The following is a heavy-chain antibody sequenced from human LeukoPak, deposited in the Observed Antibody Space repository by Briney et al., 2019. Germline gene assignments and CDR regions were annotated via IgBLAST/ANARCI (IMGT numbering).Heavy chain of an antibody. V-gene: IGHV4-34*01. J-gene: IGHJ4*02. D-gene: IGHD3-22*01. Sequence: SETLSLTCAVYGGSFSGYYWSWIRQPPGKGLEWIGEINHSGSTNYNPSLKSRVTISVDTSKNQFSLKLSSVTAADTAVYYCARVPTRWLLVDYWGQGTLVTVSS. CDR3: ARVPTRWLLVDY. CDR2: INHSGST. CDR1: GGSFSGYY.